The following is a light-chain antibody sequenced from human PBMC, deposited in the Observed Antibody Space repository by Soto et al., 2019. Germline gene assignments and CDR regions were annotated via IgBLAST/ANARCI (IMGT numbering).Light chain of an antibody. J-gene: IGKJ5*01. CDR2: DAS. CDR3: QQYDNFPRAIN. CDR1: QNINDY. V-gene: IGKV1-33*01. Sequence: DIQMTQTPSSLSASVGDRVTITFQATQNINDYLNWYQQKPGRAPKLLIYDASNLETGVPSRFSGSGSGTDFTFTISSLQPEDIATYYCQQYDNFPRAINFGQGTRLEVK.